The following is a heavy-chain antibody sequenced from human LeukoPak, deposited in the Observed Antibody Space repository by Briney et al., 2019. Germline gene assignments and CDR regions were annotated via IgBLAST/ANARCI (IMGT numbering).Heavy chain of an antibody. CDR2: ISWNSDNI. CDR1: GFTFDDYA. D-gene: IGHD1-7*01. Sequence: PGGSLRLSCAASGFTFDDYAMHWVRQAPGKGLEWVSSISWNSDNIGYVDSVKGRFTISRDNAKNSLFLQMNSLRSEDTALYYCAKDRGRGWNSDYFDYWGQGTLVTVSS. J-gene: IGHJ4*02. CDR3: AKDRGRGWNSDYFDY. V-gene: IGHV3-9*01.